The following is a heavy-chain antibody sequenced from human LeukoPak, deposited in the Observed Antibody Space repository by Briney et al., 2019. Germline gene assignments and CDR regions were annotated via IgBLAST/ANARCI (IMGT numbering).Heavy chain of an antibody. Sequence: GGSLRLSCAASGXXFRNYWXDWVRQAXXXXXXXXXKIKQDGSEKYYVDSVKGRFTISRDNVKNSLYLQMNSLRAEDTAVYFCARSGDIVAAGLDYWGQGTLVTVSS. V-gene: IGHV3-7*04. CDR2: IKQDGSEK. J-gene: IGHJ4*02. CDR3: ARSGDIVAAGLDY. D-gene: IGHD5-12*01. CDR1: GXXFRNYW.